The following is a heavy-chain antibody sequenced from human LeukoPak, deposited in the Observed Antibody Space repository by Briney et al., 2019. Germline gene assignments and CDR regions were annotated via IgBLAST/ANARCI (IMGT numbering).Heavy chain of an antibody. V-gene: IGHV4-59*11. CDR3: VKESYSRYFDY. CDR1: GGSISSHY. J-gene: IGHJ4*02. Sequence: SGTLSLTCTVSGGSISSHYCSWIRQPAGKGLEWIGYIYYSGTTNYNPSLKSRVTISVDTSKNQFSLKLSSVTAADTAVYYCVKESYSRYFDYWGQGTLVTVSS. D-gene: IGHD4-11*01. CDR2: IYYSGTT.